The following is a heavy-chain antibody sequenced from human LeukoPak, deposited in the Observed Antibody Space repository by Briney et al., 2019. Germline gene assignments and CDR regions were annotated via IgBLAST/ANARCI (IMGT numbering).Heavy chain of an antibody. J-gene: IGHJ4*02. D-gene: IGHD5-12*01. CDR3: ARDPTSGSAAFDY. V-gene: IGHV3-30*09. CDR1: XXXG. CDR2: ISYEGRKK. Sequence: XXXGXXGVRXAPGXGLEGVXVISYEGRKKYYGDSVKGRFAISRDNSNNTLYLQMNSLRAEDTAVYYCARDPTSGSAAFDYWGQGTLVTVSS.